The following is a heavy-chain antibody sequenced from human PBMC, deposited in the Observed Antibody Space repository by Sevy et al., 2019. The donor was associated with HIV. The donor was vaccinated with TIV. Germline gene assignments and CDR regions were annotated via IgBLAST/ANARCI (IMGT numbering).Heavy chain of an antibody. D-gene: IGHD1-20*01. CDR1: GFTFSNYD. J-gene: IGHJ4*02. V-gene: IGHV3-30*02. Sequence: GGSLRLSCAASGFTFSNYDMHWVRQTPGKGLEWVALIRSRGDNQYYADSVKGRFTVSRDNSKNTLYLLMNSLRGEDTAVYYCSRESIDYNIPFEYWGQGTLVTVSS. CDR2: IRSRGDNQ. CDR3: SRESIDYNIPFEY.